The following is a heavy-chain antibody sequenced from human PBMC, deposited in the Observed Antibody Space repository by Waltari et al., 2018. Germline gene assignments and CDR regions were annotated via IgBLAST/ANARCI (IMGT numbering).Heavy chain of an antibody. CDR3: AIMHEWLLSPNYYYYYMDV. CDR1: GYTFSSYD. Sequence: VQLVQSGAGVKKPGDSVKVSCKASGYTFSSYDINWVRPVFGQVLEWMGWVNPGRGNTGSAQKFQGRVIMTRNTSISTAYMEVSSLTSEDTGVYYCAIMHEWLLSPNYYYYYMDVWGKGTTVTVSS. D-gene: IGHD3-3*01. V-gene: IGHV1-8*01. CDR2: VNPGRGNT. J-gene: IGHJ6*03.